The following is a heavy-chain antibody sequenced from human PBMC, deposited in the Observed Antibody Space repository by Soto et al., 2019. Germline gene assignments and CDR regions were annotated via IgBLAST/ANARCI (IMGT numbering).Heavy chain of an antibody. CDR3: ASVERGYSGYESIPYYYGMDV. V-gene: IGHV4-30-4*01. D-gene: IGHD5-12*01. J-gene: IGHJ6*02. CDR2: IYYSGST. Sequence: QVQLQESGPGLVKPSQTLSLTCTVSGGSISSGDYYWSWIRQPPGKGLEWIGYIYYSGSTYYNPSLKSRVTISVDTSKNQFSLKLSSVTAADTAVYYCASVERGYSGYESIPYYYGMDVWGQGTTVTVSS. CDR1: GGSISSGDYY.